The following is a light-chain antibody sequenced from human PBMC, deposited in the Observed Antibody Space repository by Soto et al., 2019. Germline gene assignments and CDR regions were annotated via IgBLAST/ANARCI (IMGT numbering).Light chain of an antibody. CDR2: STN. CDR3: AVWDDTVSGGV. Sequence: QSALTQPPSASGTPGQRVSISCSGDSSTFATNYVHWYQQLPGAAPKLLIYSTNQRPSGVPDRISGSKSGTSATLAISGLRFEDEADYYCAVWDDTVSGGVFGGGTQLTVL. J-gene: IGLJ3*02. V-gene: IGLV1-47*02. CDR1: SSTFATNY.